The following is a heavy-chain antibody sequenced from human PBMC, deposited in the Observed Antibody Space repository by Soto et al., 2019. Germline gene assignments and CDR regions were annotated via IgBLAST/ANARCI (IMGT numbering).Heavy chain of an antibody. CDR1: GVSINSGNW. J-gene: IGHJ4*02. Sequence: NPSETLSLTCAVSGVSINSGNWWTWVRQSPQRGLEYIGEIFHDGTANYYPSFERRVAISVDTSKNQFSLKLTSVTAADTAIYFCARLVYDTRLNYMYFDFWGQGTLVTVSS. V-gene: IGHV4-4*02. CDR3: ARLVYDTRLNYMYFDF. CDR2: IFHDGTA. D-gene: IGHD3-10*01.